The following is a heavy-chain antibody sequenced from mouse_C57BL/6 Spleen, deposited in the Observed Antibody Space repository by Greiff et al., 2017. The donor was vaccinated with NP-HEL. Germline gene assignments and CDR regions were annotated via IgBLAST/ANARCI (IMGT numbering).Heavy chain of an antibody. CDR1: GYTFTSYW. CDR2: IDPSDSYT. V-gene: IGHV1-69*01. Sequence: QVQLQQSGAELVMPGASVKLSCKASGYTFTSYWMHWVKQRPGQGLEWIGEIDPSDSYTNYNQKFKGKSTLTVDKSSSTAYMQLSSLTSEDSAVYYCAIYSNDAMDYWGQGTSVTVSS. D-gene: IGHD2-5*01. J-gene: IGHJ4*01. CDR3: AIYSNDAMDY.